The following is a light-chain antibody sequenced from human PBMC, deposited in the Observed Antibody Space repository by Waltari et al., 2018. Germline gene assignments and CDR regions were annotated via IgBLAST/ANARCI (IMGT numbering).Light chain of an antibody. CDR1: QRITNY. CDR3: LQHDSYPLT. V-gene: IGKV1-16*01. J-gene: IGKJ4*01. CDR2: SSK. Sequence: DIQMTQSPSSLSASVGAPVTITCRASQRITNYVNWFQQKPGKAPQLLIFSSKTLQTGVPSRFSGSGSGTDFTLTISGLQAEDFATYYCLQHDSYPLTFGGGTKVEIK.